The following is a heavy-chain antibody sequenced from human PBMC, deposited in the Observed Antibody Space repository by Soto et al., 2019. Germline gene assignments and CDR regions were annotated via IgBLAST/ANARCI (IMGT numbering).Heavy chain of an antibody. Sequence: PGESLKISCKGSGFTFSSHWIGWVRQMPGKGLEWMGIIYPGDSNTRYSPSFRGQVTISADKSINTAYLQLSGLRASDTAMYCCARMASYRTSGSYFFWFDPWGQGTLVTVSS. CDR1: GFTFSSHW. V-gene: IGHV5-51*01. J-gene: IGHJ5*02. D-gene: IGHD3-10*01. CDR2: IYPGDSNT. CDR3: ARMASYRTSGSYFFWFDP.